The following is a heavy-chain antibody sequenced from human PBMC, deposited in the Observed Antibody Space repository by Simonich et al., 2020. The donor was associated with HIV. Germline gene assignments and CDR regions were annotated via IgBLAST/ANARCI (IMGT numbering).Heavy chain of an antibody. J-gene: IGHJ1*01. V-gene: IGHV3-49*03. CDR2: IRSKGYGGTK. CDR1: GFTFGAYA. CDR3: TSSDYDSSDYYYRYFQH. D-gene: IGHD3-22*01. Sequence: EVQLVESGGGLVQPGRSLRISCTASGFTFGAYAMSWFRQAPGKGLEWVGFIRSKGYGGTKEYAASVKGRFTISRDDSKSIAYLQMNSLKTEDTAVYYCTSSDYDSSDYYYRYFQHWGQGTLVTVSS.